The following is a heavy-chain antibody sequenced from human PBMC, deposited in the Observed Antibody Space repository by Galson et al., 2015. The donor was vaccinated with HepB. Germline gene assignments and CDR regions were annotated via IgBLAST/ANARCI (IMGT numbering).Heavy chain of an antibody. Sequence: SVKVSCKASGGAFDEYNFNWVRQAPGQGLEWMGKIIPVLDITKYAQKFQGRVTITADTSTSTAYMGLSSLRSDDTALYYCARSHYYDSSPFDTWGQGTLVTVSS. D-gene: IGHD3-22*01. CDR1: GGAFDEYN. V-gene: IGHV1-69*02. CDR2: IIPVLDIT. J-gene: IGHJ4*02. CDR3: ARSHYYDSSPFDT.